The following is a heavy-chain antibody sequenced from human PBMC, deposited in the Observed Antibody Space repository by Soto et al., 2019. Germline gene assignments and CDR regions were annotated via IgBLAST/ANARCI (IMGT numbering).Heavy chain of an antibody. CDR2: IYYSGST. V-gene: IGHV4-39*01. CDR1: GGSISSSSYY. CDR3: ASGPDYYGSGSYYI. Sequence: QLQLQESGPGLVKPSETLSLTCTVSGGSISSSSYYWGWIRQPPGKGLEWIGSIYYSGSTYYNPSLKSRVTISVDTSKNQCSLKLSSVTAADTAVYYCASGPDYYGSGSYYIWGQGTLVTVSS. J-gene: IGHJ4*02. D-gene: IGHD3-10*01.